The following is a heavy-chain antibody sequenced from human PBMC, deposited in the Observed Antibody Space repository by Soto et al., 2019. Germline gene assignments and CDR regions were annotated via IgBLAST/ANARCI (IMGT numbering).Heavy chain of an antibody. Sequence: GESLKISCKGSGYSFTSYWSGWVRQVPGKGLEWMGIIYPGDADTRYSPAFQGQCTISADKSISTPDLHWTSLKASDAAMYYCPRQGSGWYNWFDSWGEGTVVTVS. J-gene: IGHJ5*01. V-gene: IGHV5-51*01. CDR2: IYPGDADT. CDR1: GYSFTSYW. CDR3: PRQGSGWYNWFDS. D-gene: IGHD6-19*01.